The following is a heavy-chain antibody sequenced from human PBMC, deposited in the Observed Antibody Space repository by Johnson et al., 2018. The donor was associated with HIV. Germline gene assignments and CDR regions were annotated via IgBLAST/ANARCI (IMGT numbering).Heavy chain of an antibody. Sequence: MLLVESGGDVVRPGGSLRISCVASGFKLYEYDVSWVRQVPGKGLEWVSGINWSGGGTAYADSVKDRFTISRDNAKNSLYLQMNSLRAEDTAVYYCAKDLGVAADPDAFDIWGHGTTVTVSS. CDR1: GFKLYEYD. J-gene: IGHJ3*02. CDR2: INWSGGGT. D-gene: IGHD6-13*01. V-gene: IGHV3-20*04. CDR3: AKDLGVAADPDAFDI.